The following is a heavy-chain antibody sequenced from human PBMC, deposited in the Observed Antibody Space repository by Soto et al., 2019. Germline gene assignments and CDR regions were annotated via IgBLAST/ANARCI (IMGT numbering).Heavy chain of an antibody. CDR3: AKDTRNWNYDYGMDV. CDR1: GFTFDDYT. J-gene: IGHJ6*02. CDR2: ISWDGGST. Sequence: GGSLRLSCAASGFTFDDYTMHWVRQAPGKGLEWVSFISWDGGSTYYADSVKGRFTISRDNSKNSLYLQMNSLRTEDTALYYCAKDTRNWNYDYGMDVWGQGTTVTVSS. V-gene: IGHV3-43*01. D-gene: IGHD1-1*01.